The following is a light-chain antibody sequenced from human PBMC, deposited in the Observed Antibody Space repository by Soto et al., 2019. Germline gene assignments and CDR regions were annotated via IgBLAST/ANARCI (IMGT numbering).Light chain of an antibody. CDR2: AAS. V-gene: IGKV1-39*01. CDR1: QSINRD. J-gene: IGKJ1*01. CDR3: QQSYSTTWT. Sequence: IQMTQSPSSLSASVGDRVTITCRASQSINRDLHWYQQKPGKAPKLLIYAASSLQSGVPSRFSGSGSETDFTLTISSLQPEDFATYSCQQSYSTTWTFGQGTKVEIQ.